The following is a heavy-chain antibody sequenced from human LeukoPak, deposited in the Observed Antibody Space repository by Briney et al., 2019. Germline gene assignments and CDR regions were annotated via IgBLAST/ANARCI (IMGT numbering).Heavy chain of an antibody. CDR2: ISGSGGVT. Sequence: GGSLRLSCAASGFTFTNYGMSWVRQAPGKGLEWVSGISGSGGVTYYADSVKGRFTFSGDSSKNTLYLQMNSLRVEDTAIYYCARVPSVATPITLDYFYYMDVWGKGTTVTIS. CDR3: ARVPSVATPITLDYFYYMDV. D-gene: IGHD6-6*01. CDR1: GFTFTNYG. V-gene: IGHV3-23*01. J-gene: IGHJ6*03.